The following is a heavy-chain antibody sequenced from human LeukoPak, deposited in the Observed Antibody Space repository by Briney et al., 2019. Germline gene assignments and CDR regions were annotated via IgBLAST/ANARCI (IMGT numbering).Heavy chain of an antibody. CDR3: AVISRGVHSSDY. V-gene: IGHV4-30-4*01. J-gene: IGHJ4*02. CDR2: IYYSGST. CDR1: GGSISSGDYY. D-gene: IGHD3-10*01. Sequence: SETLSLTCTVSGGSISSGDYYWSWIRQPPGKGQEWIGYIYYSGSTYYNPSLKSRVTISVDTSKNQFSLKLSSVTAADTAVYYCAVISRGVHSSDYWGQGTLVTVSS.